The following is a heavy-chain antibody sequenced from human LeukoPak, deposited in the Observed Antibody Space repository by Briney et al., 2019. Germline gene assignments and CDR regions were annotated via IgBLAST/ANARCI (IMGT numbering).Heavy chain of an antibody. CDR1: GFTFSSSW. V-gene: IGHV3-74*01. Sequence: GGSLRLSCAASGFTFSSSWMYWVRQAPGKGLVWVSRINNDGTTTTDADSVKGRFTISRDNAKNTLFLQMNSLKAEDTALYYCARACKKFLSLEWPPDYWGQGTLVTVSS. CDR3: ARACKKFLSLEWPPDY. J-gene: IGHJ4*02. CDR2: INNDGTTT. D-gene: IGHD3-3*01.